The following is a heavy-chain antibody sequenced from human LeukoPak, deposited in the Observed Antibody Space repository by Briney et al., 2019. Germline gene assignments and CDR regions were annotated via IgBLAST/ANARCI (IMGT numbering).Heavy chain of an antibody. CDR2: IYYSGST. J-gene: IGHJ4*02. D-gene: IGHD6-19*01. CDR3: AREGSGWYYFDY. Sequence: SETLSLTCTVSGGSISSYYWSWIRQPPGKGLEWIGYIYYSGSTNYNPSLKSRVTISVDTSKNQFSLKLSSVTAADTAVYYCAREGSGWYYFDYWGQGTLVTVSS. V-gene: IGHV4-59*01. CDR1: GGSISSYY.